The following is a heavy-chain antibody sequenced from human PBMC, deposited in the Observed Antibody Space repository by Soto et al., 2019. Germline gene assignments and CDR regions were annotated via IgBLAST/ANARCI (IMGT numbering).Heavy chain of an antibody. CDR3: ARRTEDYYYGMDV. J-gene: IGHJ6*02. V-gene: IGHV3-74*01. Sequence: GGSLSLSCAASGFTFSSYWMHWVRQAPGKGLVWVSRINSDGSSTSYADSVKGRFTISRDNAKNTLYLQMNILRAEDTAVYYCARRTEDYYYGMDVWGQGTTVTVSS. CDR2: INSDGSST. CDR1: GFTFSSYW.